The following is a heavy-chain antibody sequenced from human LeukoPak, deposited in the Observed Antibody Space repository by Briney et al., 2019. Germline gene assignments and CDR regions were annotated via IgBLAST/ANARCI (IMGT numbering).Heavy chain of an antibody. J-gene: IGHJ4*02. CDR3: ASQDGDYLGY. Sequence: SETLSLTCTVSGGSISSSSYYWGWIRQPPGKGLEWIGSIHYSGSTYYNPSLKSRVTISVDTSKNQFSLKLSSVTAADTAVYYCASQDGDYLGYWGQGTLVTVSS. CDR2: IHYSGST. D-gene: IGHD4-17*01. CDR1: GGSISSSSYY. V-gene: IGHV4-39*07.